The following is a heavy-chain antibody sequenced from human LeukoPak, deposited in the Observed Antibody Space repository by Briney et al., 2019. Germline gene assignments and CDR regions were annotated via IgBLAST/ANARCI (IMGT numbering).Heavy chain of an antibody. J-gene: IGHJ4*02. CDR3: ARAPRTVSPIDY. CDR2: IYHSGTT. V-gene: IGHV4-59*08. CDR1: GGSISSYY. Sequence: SETLSLTCTVSGGSISSYYWSWIRQPPGEGLEWIANIYHSGTTYYNPSLRSRVTISVDTSTNQFSLKLSSVTAADTAVFYCARAPRTVSPIDYWGQGTLVTVSS. D-gene: IGHD4-11*01.